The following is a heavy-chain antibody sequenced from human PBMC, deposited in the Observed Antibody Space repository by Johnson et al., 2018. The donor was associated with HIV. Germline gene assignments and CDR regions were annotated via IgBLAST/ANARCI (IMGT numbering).Heavy chain of an antibody. Sequence: VQLVESGVGLVQPGGSLRLSCAASGFTFSSYWMSWVRQAPGKGLEWVANIKQDGSEKYYVDSVKGRFTISRDNAKNSLYLQMNSLRAEDTAVYYCARYGADYYDSSGYYGDALDIWGQGRMVTVSS. CDR2: IKQDGSEK. CDR1: GFTFSSYW. D-gene: IGHD3-22*01. J-gene: IGHJ3*02. CDR3: ARYGADYYDSSGYYGDALDI. V-gene: IGHV3-7*05.